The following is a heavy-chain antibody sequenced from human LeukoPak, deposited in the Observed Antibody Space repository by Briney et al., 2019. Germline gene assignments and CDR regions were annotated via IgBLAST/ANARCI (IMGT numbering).Heavy chain of an antibody. CDR3: ARDPYSSSPFFDY. Sequence: GGPLRLSCAASGFTFSSYAMHWVRQAPGKGLEGVAVISYDGSNKYYADSVKGRFTISRDNYKNTLYLQMNSLRAEDTAVYYCARDPYSSSPFFDYWGQGTLVTVSS. CDR2: ISYDGSNK. D-gene: IGHD6-6*01. CDR1: GFTFSSYA. V-gene: IGHV3-30-3*01. J-gene: IGHJ4*02.